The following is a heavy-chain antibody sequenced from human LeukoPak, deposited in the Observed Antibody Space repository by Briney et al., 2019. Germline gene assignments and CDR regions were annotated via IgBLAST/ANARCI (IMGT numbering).Heavy chain of an antibody. V-gene: IGHV4-4*02. Sequence: SETLSLTCTVSGGSISSNNWWSWVRQPPGKGLEWIGEIYHSGSTNYNPSLKSRVTISVDKSKNQFSLKLSSVTAADTAVYYCARFGYYYDSSGYYYWGQGTLVTVSS. CDR3: ARFGYYYDSSGYYY. CDR2: IYHSGST. J-gene: IGHJ4*02. D-gene: IGHD3-22*01. CDR1: GGSISSNNW.